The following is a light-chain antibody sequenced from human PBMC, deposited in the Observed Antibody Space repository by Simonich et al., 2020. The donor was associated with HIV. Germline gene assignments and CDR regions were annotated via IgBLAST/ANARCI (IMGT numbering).Light chain of an antibody. V-gene: IGKV2D-29*02. CDR3: MQSVQLPFT. CDR1: QSLLHSNGKTY. CDR2: DAS. J-gene: IGKJ3*01. Sequence: DIVRTQTPISLSVTPGQTASMSCKASQSLLHSNGKTYLYWYLQKPGQSPQLLIYDASNRFSGVPDRFSGSGSGTDFTLKISRVEAEDVGLYYCMQSVQLPFTFGPGTKVDIK.